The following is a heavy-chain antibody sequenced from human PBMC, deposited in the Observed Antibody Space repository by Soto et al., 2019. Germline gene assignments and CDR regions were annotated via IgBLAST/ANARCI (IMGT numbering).Heavy chain of an antibody. CDR3: ARCITGTTLELIDY. V-gene: IGHV3-30*04. CDR2: ISFDGRNK. CDR1: GFTFSNYA. Sequence: GGSLRLSCAASGFTFSNYAMHWVRQAPGKGLEWVSVISFDGRNKYYADSVKGRFTISRDNSKNTLYLQMNSLRVEDTAVYYCARCITGTTLELIDYWGQGTLVTVSS. D-gene: IGHD1-20*01. J-gene: IGHJ4*02.